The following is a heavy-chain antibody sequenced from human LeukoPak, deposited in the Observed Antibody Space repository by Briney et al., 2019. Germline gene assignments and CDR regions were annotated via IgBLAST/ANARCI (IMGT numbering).Heavy chain of an antibody. V-gene: IGHV3-11*04. Sequence: GGSLRLSCAASGFTFSDYYMSWIRQAPGKGLQWLAYSSTSGSITYYADSVKGRFTISRDNAKNSVYLQMNSLRAEDTAVYYCARDPGSGSDYWGQGTLVTVSS. D-gene: IGHD3-10*01. CDR1: GFTFSDYY. J-gene: IGHJ4*02. CDR2: SSTSGSIT. CDR3: ARDPGSGSDY.